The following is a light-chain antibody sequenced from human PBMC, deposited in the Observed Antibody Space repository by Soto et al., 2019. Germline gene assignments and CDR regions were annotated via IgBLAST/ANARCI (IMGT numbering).Light chain of an antibody. Sequence: EIVMTQSPATLSVSPGERATLSCRASQRVSSNLAWYQQKPGQAPSLLISGASTRATGIPARFSGSGSGTEFTLTISSLQSEYCAVYYCQQYNNWPPITFGQGTRLEIK. V-gene: IGKV3-15*01. J-gene: IGKJ5*01. CDR3: QQYNNWPPIT. CDR2: GAS. CDR1: QRVSSN.